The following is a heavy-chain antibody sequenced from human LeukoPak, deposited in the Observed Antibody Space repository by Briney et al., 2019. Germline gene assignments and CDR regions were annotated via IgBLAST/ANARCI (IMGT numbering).Heavy chain of an antibody. V-gene: IGHV3-23*01. CDR3: AKDHGVSDY. CDR1: GFTFSSSW. D-gene: IGHD3-16*01. CDR2: ISGSGGST. Sequence: AGGSLRLSCVTSGFTFSSSWMSWVRQAPGKGLEWVSAISGSGGSTYYADSVKGRFTISRDNSKNTLYLQMNSLRAEDTAVYYCAKDHGVSDYWGQGTLVTVSS. J-gene: IGHJ4*02.